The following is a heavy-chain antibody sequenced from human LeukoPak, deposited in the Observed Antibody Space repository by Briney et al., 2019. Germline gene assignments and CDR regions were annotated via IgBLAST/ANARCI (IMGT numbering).Heavy chain of an antibody. CDR2: INPNSGGT. V-gene: IGHV1-2*02. CDR3: ARAPILLWFGELLVHEAFDY. J-gene: IGHJ4*02. CDR1: GYTFTGYY. Sequence: GASVKVSCKTSGYTFTGYYMHWVRQAPGQGLEWMGWINPNSGGTNYAQKFQGRVTMTRDTSISTAYMELSRLRSDDTAVYYCARAPILLWFGELLVHEAFDYWGQGTLVTVSS. D-gene: IGHD3-10*01.